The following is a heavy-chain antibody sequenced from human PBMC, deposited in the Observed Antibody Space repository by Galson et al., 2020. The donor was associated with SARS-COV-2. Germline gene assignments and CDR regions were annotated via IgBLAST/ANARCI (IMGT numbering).Heavy chain of an antibody. D-gene: IGHD1-26*01. CDR2: ISYDGSNK. J-gene: IGHJ6*02. CDR3: AACIVGATKREYYYYYGMDV. CDR1: GFTFSSYG. Sequence: GESLKISRAASGFTFSSYGMHWVRQAPGKGLEWVAVISYDGSNKYYADSVKGRFTISRDNSKNTLYLQMNSLRAEDTAVYYCAACIVGATKREYYYYYGMDVWGQGTTVTVSS. V-gene: IGHV3-30*03.